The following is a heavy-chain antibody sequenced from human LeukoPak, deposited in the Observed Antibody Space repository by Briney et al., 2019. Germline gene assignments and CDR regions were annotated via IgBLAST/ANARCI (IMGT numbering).Heavy chain of an antibody. CDR1: GFTFSSYA. Sequence: GGSLRLSCAASGFTFSSYAMSWVRQAPGKGLEWVSAISGSGGSTYYADSVKGRFTISRDNSKNTLYLQMNSLRAEDTAVYYCAKDGYYCDSSGYEYYFDYWGQGTLVTVSS. J-gene: IGHJ4*02. CDR3: AKDGYYCDSSGYEYYFDY. V-gene: IGHV3-23*01. D-gene: IGHD3-22*01. CDR2: ISGSGGST.